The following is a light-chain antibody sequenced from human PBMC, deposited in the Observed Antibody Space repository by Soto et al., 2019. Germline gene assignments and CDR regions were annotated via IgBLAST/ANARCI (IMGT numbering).Light chain of an antibody. CDR2: DAS. J-gene: IGKJ4*01. CDR1: QTGNTW. V-gene: IGKV1-5*01. Sequence: DIKLTQSHSTLSALQGERVTIPFRARQTGNTWLAWYQHKPGKAPKLLIYDASVLETGVPSRFSGFSSGTEFAHSISSLQPHDFATYCCQQYNSYSPEGLTFGGGTKVDI. CDR3: QQYNSYSPEGLT.